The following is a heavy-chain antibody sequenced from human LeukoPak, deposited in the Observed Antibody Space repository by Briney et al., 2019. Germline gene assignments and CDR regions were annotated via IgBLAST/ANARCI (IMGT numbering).Heavy chain of an antibody. D-gene: IGHD5-18*01. J-gene: IGHJ6*03. CDR1: GYSISSGYH. Sequence: AETLSLTCSVSGYSISSGYHWGWIRQPPGEGLEWIGNIYRGGITYYNPSLKSRVTISVDRSKNQFSLKLTSVTAADTAVYYCARFSDAALAGGGYYYYMDVWGKGTTVTVSS. CDR2: IYRGGIT. CDR3: ARFSDAALAGGGYYYYMDV. V-gene: IGHV4-38-2*01.